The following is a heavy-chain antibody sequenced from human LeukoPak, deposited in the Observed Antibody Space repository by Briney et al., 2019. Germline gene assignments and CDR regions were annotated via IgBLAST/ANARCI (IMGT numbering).Heavy chain of an antibody. J-gene: IGHJ3*02. D-gene: IGHD3-22*01. Sequence: SETLSLTCTVSGGSISSSSYYWGWIRQPPGKGLEWIGSIYYSGSTYYNPSLKSRVTISVDTSKNQFSLKLSSVTAADTAVYYCARLDSSGYDAFDIWGQGTMVTVSS. CDR1: GGSISSSSYY. V-gene: IGHV4-39*07. CDR2: IYYSGST. CDR3: ARLDSSGYDAFDI.